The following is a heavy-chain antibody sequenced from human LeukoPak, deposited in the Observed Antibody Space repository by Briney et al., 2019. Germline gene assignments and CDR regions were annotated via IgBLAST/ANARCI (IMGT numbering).Heavy chain of an antibody. V-gene: IGHV3-23*01. Sequence: GGSLRLSCEASGFTFSDYGVNWVRQAPGKGLGWVSGIIPSGGSTYYADSVKGRFTISRDNSKNTLYLQMNSLRAEDTAVYYCARRAGAYSHPYDYWGQGTLVTVSS. J-gene: IGHJ4*02. D-gene: IGHD4/OR15-4a*01. CDR1: GFTFSDYG. CDR3: ARRAGAYSHPYDY. CDR2: IIPSGGST.